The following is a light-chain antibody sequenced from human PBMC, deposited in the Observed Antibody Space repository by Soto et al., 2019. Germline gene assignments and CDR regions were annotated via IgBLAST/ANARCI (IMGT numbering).Light chain of an antibody. Sequence: QSVLTQPPSVSGAPGQRVPMSCTGSTSNIGAPYDVHWYQHLPGTAPKLLIYGDNNRPSGVPDRFSGSKSGTSASLAITRLQAEDEADYYCQSYDISLHNYVFGTGTKVTVL. CDR1: TSNIGAPYD. CDR3: QSYDISLHNYV. J-gene: IGLJ1*01. CDR2: GDN. V-gene: IGLV1-40*01.